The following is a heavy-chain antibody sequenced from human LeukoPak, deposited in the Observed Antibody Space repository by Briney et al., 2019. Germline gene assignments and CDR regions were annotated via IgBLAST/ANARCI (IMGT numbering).Heavy chain of an antibody. V-gene: IGHV4-39*02. CDR1: GGSISSSTYY. Sequence: KTSETLSLTCTVSGGSISSSTYYWDWIRQPPGKGLEWIGSISYSGSTYYNSSLESRVTISVDTSKNHFSLKLRSVTAADTAVYYCAKDLHFLSSGWYAFDYWGQGTLVTVSS. CDR2: ISYSGST. D-gene: IGHD6-19*01. CDR3: AKDLHFLSSGWYAFDY. J-gene: IGHJ4*02.